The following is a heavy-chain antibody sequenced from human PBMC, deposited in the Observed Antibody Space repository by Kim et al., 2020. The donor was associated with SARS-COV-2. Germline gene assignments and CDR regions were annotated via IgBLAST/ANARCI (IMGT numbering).Heavy chain of an antibody. CDR3: ARDSWHSTPPDV. D-gene: IGHD6-13*01. Sequence: NYAQKLQGRVTMTTDTSTSTAYMELRSLRSDDTAVYYCARDSWHSTPPDVWGQGTTVTVSS. J-gene: IGHJ6*02. V-gene: IGHV1-18*01.